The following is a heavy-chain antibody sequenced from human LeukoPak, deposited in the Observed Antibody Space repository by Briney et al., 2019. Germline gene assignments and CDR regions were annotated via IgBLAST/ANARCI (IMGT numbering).Heavy chain of an antibody. V-gene: IGHV1-69*04. D-gene: IGHD3-22*01. CDR2: IIPILGIA. CDR1: GGTFSSYA. Sequence: SVKVSCKASGGTFSSYAISWVRQAPGQGLEWMGRIIPILGIANYAQKFQGRVTITADKSTSTAYMGLSSLRSEDTAVYYCARSHSSGYYLIYYYYGMDVWGQGTTVTVSS. CDR3: ARSHSSGYYLIYYYYGMDV. J-gene: IGHJ6*02.